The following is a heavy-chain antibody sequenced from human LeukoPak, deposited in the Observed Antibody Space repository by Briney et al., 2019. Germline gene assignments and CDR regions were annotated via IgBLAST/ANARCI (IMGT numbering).Heavy chain of an antibody. CDR1: GGSISSGSYY. CDR2: IYTSGST. D-gene: IGHD1-20*01. CDR3: ARYNWNDVLFDS. V-gene: IGHV4-61*02. Sequence: SETLSLTCTVSGGSISSGSYYWSWIRQPAGKGLEWIGRIYTSGSTNCNPSLKSRLTLSVDTSKNQFSLKLSSVTAADTAVYYCARYNWNDVLFDSWGQGTLVTVSS. J-gene: IGHJ4*02.